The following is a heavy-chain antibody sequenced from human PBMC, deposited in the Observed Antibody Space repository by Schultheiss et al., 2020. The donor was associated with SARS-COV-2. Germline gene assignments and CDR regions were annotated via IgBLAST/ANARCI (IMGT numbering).Heavy chain of an antibody. Sequence: SETLSLTCAVSGGSISSGGYSWSWIRQPPGKGLEWIGYIYHSGSTYSNPSLKSRITISVDTSKNQFSLKLSSVTAADTAVYYCARSGTAAGNRRYFDYWGQGTLVTVSS. J-gene: IGHJ4*02. D-gene: IGHD6-13*01. CDR1: GGSISSGGYS. CDR3: ARSGTAAGNRRYFDY. V-gene: IGHV4-30-2*05. CDR2: IYHSGST.